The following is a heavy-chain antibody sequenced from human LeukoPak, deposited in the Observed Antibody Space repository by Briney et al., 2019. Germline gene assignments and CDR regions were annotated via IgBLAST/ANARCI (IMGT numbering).Heavy chain of an antibody. J-gene: IGHJ4*02. CDR1: GFTFSSYN. Sequence: GGSLRLSCAASGFTFSSYNMNWVRQAPGKGLECVSYISSSSSAIYYADSVKGRFTISRDNAKNSLYLQMNSLRAEDTAVYYCARAGGMSRYYFDYWGQGTLVTVSS. D-gene: IGHD3-16*01. CDR3: ARAGGMSRYYFDY. V-gene: IGHV3-48*04. CDR2: ISSSSSAI.